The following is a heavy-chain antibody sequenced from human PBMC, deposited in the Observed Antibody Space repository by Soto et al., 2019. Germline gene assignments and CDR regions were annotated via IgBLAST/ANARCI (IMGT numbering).Heavy chain of an antibody. D-gene: IGHD6-6*01. CDR3: ANLVASEGPRPDVH. Sequence: GGSLRLYCTASGFTFSNYDIHWVRQAPGKGLEWVAGISYDGNNKYHADSVKGRFTISRDNSKNTLFLQMNSLNSEDTAVYYCANLVASEGPRPDVHWCQGTLVTVSS. CDR1: GFTFSNYD. J-gene: IGHJ4*02. V-gene: IGHV3-30*18. CDR2: ISYDGNNK.